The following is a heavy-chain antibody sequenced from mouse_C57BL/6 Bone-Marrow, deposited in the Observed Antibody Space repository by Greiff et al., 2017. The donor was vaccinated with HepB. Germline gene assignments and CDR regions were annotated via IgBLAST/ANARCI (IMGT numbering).Heavy chain of an antibody. V-gene: IGHV10-1*01. CDR3: VRQGWLGFAY. Sequence: ECGGGLVQPKGSLKLSCAASGFSFNTYAMNWVRQAPGKGLEWVARIRSKSNNYATYYADSVKDRFTISRDDSESMLYLQMNNLKTEDTAMYYCVRQGWLGFAYWGQGTLVTVSA. D-gene: IGHD2-3*01. CDR1: GFSFNTYA. J-gene: IGHJ3*01. CDR2: IRSKSNNYAT.